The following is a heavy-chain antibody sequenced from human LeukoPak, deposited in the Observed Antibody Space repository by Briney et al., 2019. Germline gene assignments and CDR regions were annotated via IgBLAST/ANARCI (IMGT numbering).Heavy chain of an antibody. D-gene: IGHD3-9*01. V-gene: IGHV1-8*03. J-gene: IGHJ3*02. Sequence: ASVKVSCKASGYTFTTYDITWVRQATGQGLEWMGWMNPNSGNTAYAQKFQGRVTITRNTSISTAYMELSSLRSEDTAVYYCARENRYFDWSRAFDIWGQGTMVTVSS. CDR3: ARENRYFDWSRAFDI. CDR1: GYTFTTYD. CDR2: MNPNSGNT.